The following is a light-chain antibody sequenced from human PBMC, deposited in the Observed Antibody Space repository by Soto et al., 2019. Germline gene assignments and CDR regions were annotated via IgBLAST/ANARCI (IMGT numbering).Light chain of an antibody. CDR1: QTVTTY. Sequence: EIVLTQSPATLSLSPGDRATLSCRASQTVTTYLTWYQQKPGQAPRLLIYDASNRATGIPARFRGSVSGTDFTLTISSLEPEDFAVYYCQQRSKGLTFGGGTKVEIK. V-gene: IGKV3-11*01. CDR3: QQRSKGLT. J-gene: IGKJ4*01. CDR2: DAS.